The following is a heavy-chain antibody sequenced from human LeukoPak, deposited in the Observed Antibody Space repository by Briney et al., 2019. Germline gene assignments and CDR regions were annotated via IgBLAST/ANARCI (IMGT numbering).Heavy chain of an antibody. CDR3: VAGQWEDYSDTSGPFDI. Sequence: PGGSLRLSCAASGFTFSSYWMSWVRQAPGKGLEWVANINQDGSEKYFVDSVKGRFTISRDNAKNSLYLQMNSLRAEDTAVYYCVAGQWEDYSDTSGPFDIWGQGTMVTVSS. CDR1: GFTFSSYW. J-gene: IGHJ3*02. V-gene: IGHV3-7*01. CDR2: INQDGSEK. D-gene: IGHD3-22*01.